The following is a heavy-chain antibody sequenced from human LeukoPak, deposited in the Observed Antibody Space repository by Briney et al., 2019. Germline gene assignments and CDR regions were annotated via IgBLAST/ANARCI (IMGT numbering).Heavy chain of an antibody. V-gene: IGHV1-2*02. CDR1: GYTFTGYY. CDR3: AREPGTATGY. Sequence: ASVTVSFKASGYTFTGYYLHWVRQAPGQGLEWMGWIYPNTGGTKSTQKFQGRVSMTRDTAISTAYMEINRLTSDDTAVYYCAREPGTATGYWGQGTLVTVSP. D-gene: IGHD1-1*01. CDR2: IYPNTGGT. J-gene: IGHJ4*02.